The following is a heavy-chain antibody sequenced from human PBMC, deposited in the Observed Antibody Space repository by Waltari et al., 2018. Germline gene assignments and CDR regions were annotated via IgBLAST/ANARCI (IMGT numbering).Heavy chain of an antibody. CDR3: ARDGGAPYYWYFDY. J-gene: IGHJ4*02. V-gene: IGHV4-59*01. Sequence: QVQLQESGPGLVKPSETLSLTCTVSGGSISSYYWSWIRQPPGKGLEWIGYIYYSGSTNYNPSLKSRVTISVDTSKNQFSLKLSSVTAADTAVYYCARDGGAPYYWYFDYWGQGTLVTVSS. D-gene: IGHD1-26*01. CDR2: IYYSGST. CDR1: GGSISSYY.